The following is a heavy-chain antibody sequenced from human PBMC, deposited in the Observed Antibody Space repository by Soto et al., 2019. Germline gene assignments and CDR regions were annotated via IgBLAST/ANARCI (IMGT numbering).Heavy chain of an antibody. V-gene: IGHV1-58*01. J-gene: IGHJ6*02. D-gene: IGHD2-2*02. CDR1: GFTFTSSA. CDR2: IVVGSGNT. Sequence: ASVKVSCKASGFTFTSSAVQWVRQARGQRLEWIGWIVVGSGNTNYAQKFQERVTITRDMSTSTAYMELSSLRSEDTAVYYCAAEGVSPAAIKYYYYYGMDVWGQGTTVTVSS. CDR3: AAEGVSPAAIKYYYYYGMDV.